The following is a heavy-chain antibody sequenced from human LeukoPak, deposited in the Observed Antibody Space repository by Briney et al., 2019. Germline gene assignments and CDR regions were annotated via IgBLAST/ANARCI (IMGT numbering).Heavy chain of an antibody. Sequence: VKPSETLSLTCTVSGGSISSYYWSWIRQPPGKGLEWIGYIYYSGSTNYNPSLKSRVTISVDTSKNQFSLKLSSVTAADTAVYYCARRTPEAMYYFDYWGQGTLVTVSS. V-gene: IGHV4-59*08. CDR3: ARRTPEAMYYFDY. CDR2: IYYSGST. CDR1: GGSISSYY. J-gene: IGHJ4*02. D-gene: IGHD6-25*01.